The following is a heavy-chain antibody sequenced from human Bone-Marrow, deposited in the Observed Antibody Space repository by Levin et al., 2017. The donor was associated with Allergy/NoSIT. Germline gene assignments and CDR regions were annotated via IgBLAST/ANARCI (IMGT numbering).Heavy chain of an antibody. D-gene: IGHD3-16*01. CDR3: AGGPRRSY. J-gene: IGHJ4*02. V-gene: IGHV3-53*01. CDR2: IYSDGTI. Sequence: GGSLRLSCAVSGFTVSNNYMSWVRQAPGKGLEWVSLIYSDGTIDYADSVKGRFTISRDNSKNTLSLPMNSLTADDTAVYYCAGGPRRSYWGQGTLVTVSS. CDR1: GFTVSNNY.